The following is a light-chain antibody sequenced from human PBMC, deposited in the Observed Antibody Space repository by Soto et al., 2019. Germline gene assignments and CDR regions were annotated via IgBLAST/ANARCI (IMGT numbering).Light chain of an antibody. Sequence: DIVMTQSPDSLAVSLGERATINCKSSQSVLYSSNNKNYLAWYQQKPGQPPKLLIYWASTRESGVPARFSGSGSGTDFTLTISSLQAEDVAVSYCQQYYSTPRTFGQGTKVEIK. CDR1: QSVLYSSNNKNY. J-gene: IGKJ1*01. CDR2: WAS. V-gene: IGKV4-1*01. CDR3: QQYYSTPRT.